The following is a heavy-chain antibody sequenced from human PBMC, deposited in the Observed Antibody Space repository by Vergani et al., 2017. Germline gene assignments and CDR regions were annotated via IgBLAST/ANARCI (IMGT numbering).Heavy chain of an antibody. Sequence: QVQLQESGPGLVKPSQTLSLTCTVSGGSISSYYWSWIRQPPGKGLEWIGYIYHSGSTYYNPSLKSRVTISVDRSKNQFSLKLSSVTAADTAVYYCVATTVTTYYFDYWGQGTLVTVSS. V-gene: IGHV4-59*04. CDR2: IYHSGST. CDR1: GGSISSYY. CDR3: VATTVTTYYFDY. J-gene: IGHJ4*02. D-gene: IGHD4-17*01.